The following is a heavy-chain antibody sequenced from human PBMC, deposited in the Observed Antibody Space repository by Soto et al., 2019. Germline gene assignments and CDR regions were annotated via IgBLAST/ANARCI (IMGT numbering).Heavy chain of an antibody. CDR3: ARDRYCSGGSCYLKTAFDI. CDR2: IIPILGIA. Sequence: QVQLVQSGAEVKKPGSSVKVSCKASGGTFSSYTISWVRQAPGQGLEWMGRIIPILGIANYAQKFQGRVTITADKSTSTAYMELSSLRSEDTAVYYCARDRYCSGGSCYLKTAFDIWGQGTVVTVSS. CDR1: GGTFSSYT. D-gene: IGHD2-15*01. J-gene: IGHJ3*02. V-gene: IGHV1-69*08.